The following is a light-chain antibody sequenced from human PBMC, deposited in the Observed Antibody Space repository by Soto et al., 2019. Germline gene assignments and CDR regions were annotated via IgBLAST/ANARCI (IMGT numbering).Light chain of an antibody. J-gene: IGKJ4*01. V-gene: IGKV3-20*01. CDR3: QQYGSSPLT. CDR2: GAS. CDR1: QSVKSSY. Sequence: EIVLTQSPGTLSLSPGERATLSCRASQSVKSSYLAWYQQKPGQPPRLLIYGASTRATGIPDRFIGSGSATDFTLTITRMEPEDFAVFYCQQYGSSPLTFGGWSKVEIK.